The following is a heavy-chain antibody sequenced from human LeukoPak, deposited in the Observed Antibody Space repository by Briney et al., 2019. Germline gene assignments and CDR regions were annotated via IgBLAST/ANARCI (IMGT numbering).Heavy chain of an antibody. CDR1: MRFYQLCHYQ. CDR2: IFYTGST. J-gene: IGHJ4*02. CDR3: ARDVGFD. V-gene: IGHV4-61*01. D-gene: IGHD6-25*01. Sequence: KPSETLSLLCTLSMRFYQLCHYQGRWIRQPPGRGLEWIGYIFYTGSTNYNPSLKSWVTISVDTSKNQFSLKVSSVTAADTAVYNCARDVGFDWGQGTLVTVSS.